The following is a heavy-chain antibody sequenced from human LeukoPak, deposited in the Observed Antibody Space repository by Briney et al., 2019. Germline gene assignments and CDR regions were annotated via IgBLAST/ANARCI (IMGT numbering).Heavy chain of an antibody. J-gene: IGHJ3*02. CDR1: GGSVSSGSFY. CDR3: ARQDYGGNSGAFDI. D-gene: IGHD4-23*01. CDR2: FYYSGST. Sequence: PSETLSLTCTVSGGSVSSGSFYWSWIRQPPGKGLEWIGYFYYSGSTNYDPSLKSRVTISGDTSKNQFSLKLSSVTAADTAVYYCARQDYGGNSGAFDIWGQGTMVTVSS. V-gene: IGHV4-61*01.